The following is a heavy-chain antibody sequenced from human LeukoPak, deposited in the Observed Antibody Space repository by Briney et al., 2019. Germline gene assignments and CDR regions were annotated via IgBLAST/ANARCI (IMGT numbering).Heavy chain of an antibody. CDR1: GGTFSSYA. J-gene: IGHJ4*02. V-gene: IGHV1-69*05. D-gene: IGHD3-3*01. CDR2: IIPIFGTA. CDR3: ARGPFGVVTFFDY. Sequence: SVKLSRKASGGTFSSYAISWVRQAPGQGLEWMGGIIPIFGTANYAQNFQSRVTITTHESTSTAYLELSSLRSEDTAVYYCARGPFGVVTFFDYWGEGTQVAVSS.